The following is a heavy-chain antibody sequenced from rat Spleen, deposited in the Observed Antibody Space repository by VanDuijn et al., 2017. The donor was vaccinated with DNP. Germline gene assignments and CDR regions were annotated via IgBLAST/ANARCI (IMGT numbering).Heavy chain of an antibody. J-gene: IGHJ3*01. D-gene: IGHD1-11*01. CDR3: ARWEGINAY. Sequence: QVQLRESGPGLLQPSQTLSLTCTVSGFSLATYTVSWVRQPPGKGLEWLAAISNSGITYYNSALKSRLSISRDTSKSQVFLKMNSLQTEDTAMYFCARWEGINAYWGQGTLVTVSS. CDR1: GFSLATYT. CDR2: ISNSGIT. V-gene: IGHV2-6*01.